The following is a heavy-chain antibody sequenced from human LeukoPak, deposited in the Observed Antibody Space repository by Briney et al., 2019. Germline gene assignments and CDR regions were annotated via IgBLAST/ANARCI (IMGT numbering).Heavy chain of an antibody. D-gene: IGHD4-11*01. CDR1: GGSISSSSYY. CDR2: IYYTGST. J-gene: IGHJ4*02. CDR3: ARHSGSTVTTDSDY. V-gene: IGHV4-39*01. Sequence: PSETLSLTCTVSGGSISSSSYYWGWIRQPPGKRLEWIGSIYYTGSTYYNPSLKNRVTISVDTSKNQFSLKLSSVTAADTAVYYCARHSGSTVTTDSDYWGQGTLVTVSS.